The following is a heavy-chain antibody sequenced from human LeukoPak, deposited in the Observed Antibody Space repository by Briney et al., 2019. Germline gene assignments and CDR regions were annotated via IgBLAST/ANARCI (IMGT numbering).Heavy chain of an antibody. CDR1: GYTFTSYG. D-gene: IGHD4-11*01. CDR3: ARGGVYSNYFDC. J-gene: IGHJ4*02. V-gene: IGHV1-18*01. Sequence: ASVKVSCKASGYTFTSYGISWVRQAPGQGLEWMGWLSTYDANTNYVQKLQGRVTMTTDTSTSTACVELRSLRSDDTAVYYCARGGVYSNYFDCWGQGTLVTVSS. CDR2: LSTYDANT.